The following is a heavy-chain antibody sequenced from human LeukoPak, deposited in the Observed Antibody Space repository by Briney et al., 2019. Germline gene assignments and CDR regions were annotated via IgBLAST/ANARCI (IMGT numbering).Heavy chain of an antibody. D-gene: IGHD3-3*01. CDR3: ARTPYDFWSASYSYYFDY. J-gene: IGHJ4*02. V-gene: IGHV3-48*01. CDR2: ISSSTTTI. CDR1: GFSFSSYS. Sequence: GGSLRLSCAASGFSFSSYSTNWVRQAPGKGLEWVSYISSSTTTIYYADSVKGRFTISRDNAKNSLYLQMNSLRAEDTAVFYCARTPYDFWSASYSYYFDYWGQGTLVTVSS.